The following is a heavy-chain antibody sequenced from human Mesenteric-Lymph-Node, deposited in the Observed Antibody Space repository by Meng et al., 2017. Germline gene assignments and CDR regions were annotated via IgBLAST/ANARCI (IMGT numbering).Heavy chain of an antibody. D-gene: IGHD1-26*01. J-gene: IGHJ3*02. CDR3: TRGYSGIDIYAFDI. V-gene: IGHV3-72*01. CDR1: GFTFSSYA. Sequence: GESLKISCAASGFTFSSYAMDWVRQAPGRGLEWVGRIGSKPNSDTTEYAASVRGRFTISRDDSKNSLYLQMSSLKTEDTAVYYCTRGYSGIDIYAFDIWGQGTMVTVSS. CDR2: IGSKPNSDTT.